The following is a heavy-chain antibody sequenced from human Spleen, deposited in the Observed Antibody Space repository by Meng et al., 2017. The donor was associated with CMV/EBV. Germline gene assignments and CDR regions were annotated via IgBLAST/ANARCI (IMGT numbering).Heavy chain of an antibody. CDR1: GGSISTYY. D-gene: IGHD3-3*01. CDR3: ARDPYDFWSGNYYGMDV. V-gene: IGHV4-59*01. CDR2: IYYSGTT. J-gene: IGHJ6*02. Sequence: SETLSLTCTVSGGSISTYYWSWVRQPPGKGLEWIGYIYYSGTTNYNPSLKSRVTMSVDTSTNQFSLKLTSVTAADTAVYYCARDPYDFWSGNYYGMDVWGQGTTVTVSS.